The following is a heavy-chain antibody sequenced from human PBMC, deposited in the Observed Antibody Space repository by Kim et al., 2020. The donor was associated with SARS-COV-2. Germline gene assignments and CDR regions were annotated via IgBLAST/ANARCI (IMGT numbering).Heavy chain of an antibody. CDR2: IKGDGSDT. CDR3: ARGTFHQGFAP. Sequence: GGSLRLSCEASGFTFNNYWMNWVRQGPGKGLVWVSRIKGDGSDTHYADSVKGRFTISRDNAKNTLHLQLNSLGVEDTAIYFCARGTFHQGFAPWGQGTLVTVSS. D-gene: IGHD2-8*01. V-gene: IGHV3-74*01. CDR1: GFTFNNYW. J-gene: IGHJ5*02.